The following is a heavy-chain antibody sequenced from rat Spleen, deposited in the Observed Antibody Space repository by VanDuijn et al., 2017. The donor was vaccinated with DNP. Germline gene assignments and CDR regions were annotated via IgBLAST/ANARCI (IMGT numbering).Heavy chain of an antibody. CDR3: ARWHLYLSYFDY. J-gene: IGHJ2*01. V-gene: IGHV2-16*01. Sequence: QVQLKESGPGLVQPSQTLSLTCTVSEFSLTNYGVSWVRQPPGKGLEWIAAIWGGGSTDYNSALKSRPRISRDTSKSQVLLEMNSLQTEDTAMYFCARWHLYLSYFDYWGQGVMVTVSS. CDR2: IWGGGST. D-gene: IGHD1-2*01. CDR1: EFSLTNYG.